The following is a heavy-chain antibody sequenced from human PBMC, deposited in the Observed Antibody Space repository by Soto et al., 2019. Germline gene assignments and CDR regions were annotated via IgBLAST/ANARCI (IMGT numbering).Heavy chain of an antibody. CDR1: GFTFSGYG. V-gene: IGHV3-30*18. J-gene: IGHJ3*02. CDR2: ISYDGSNK. CDR3: TKALYCSSTSCYSGGDTFHI. Sequence: GGALRLCCAASGFTFSGYGIHWLRQAPGKGLAWVAVISYDGSNKYYADSVKGRFTISRDNSKNTLYLQMNSLRAEDTAVYYCTKALYCSSTSCYSGGDTFHIWGQGTMVTVSS. D-gene: IGHD2-2*01.